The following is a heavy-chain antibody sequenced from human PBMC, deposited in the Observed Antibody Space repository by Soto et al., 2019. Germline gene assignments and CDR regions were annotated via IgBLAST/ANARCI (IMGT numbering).Heavy chain of an antibody. V-gene: IGHV3-30*18. Sequence: QVQLVESGGGVVQPGRSLRLSCAASGFTFSSYGMHWVRQAPGKGLEWVAVISYDGSNKYYADSVKGRFTISRDNSKNTRYLPMNSLRAEDTAVYYCAKDLARGYVYNSNTLDYWGQGTLVTVSS. CDR3: AKDLARGYVYNSNTLDY. CDR2: ISYDGSNK. D-gene: IGHD6-13*01. J-gene: IGHJ4*02. CDR1: GFTFSSYG.